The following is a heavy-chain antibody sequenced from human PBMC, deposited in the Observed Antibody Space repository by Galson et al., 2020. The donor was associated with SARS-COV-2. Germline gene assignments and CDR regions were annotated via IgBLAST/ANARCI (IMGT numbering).Heavy chain of an antibody. D-gene: IGHD6-19*01. J-gene: IGHJ5*02. CDR1: GFTFSTYW. CDR2: IKQDGSEK. CDR3: TGGGGWLQDL. Sequence: QLGESLKISCAASGFTFSTYWMNWVRQAPGKGLGWVATIKQDGSEKLYVDSVRGRFTISRDNAKNSLYLQMNSLRAEDTALYYCTGGGGWLQDLWGQGTLVTVSS. V-gene: IGHV3-7*01.